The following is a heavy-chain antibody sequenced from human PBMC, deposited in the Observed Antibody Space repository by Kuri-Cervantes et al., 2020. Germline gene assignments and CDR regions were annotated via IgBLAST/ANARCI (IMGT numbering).Heavy chain of an antibody. J-gene: IGHJ6*03. V-gene: IGHV3-13*01. CDR1: GFTFSSYD. CDR2: IGIAGET. D-gene: IGHD3-22*01. CDR3: ARDRFDSSGYYYFMDV. Sequence: ETLSLTCAASGFTFSSYDMHWVRQATGKGLEWVSSIGIAGETYYLGSVKGRFTISRDNGNNSLYLQMNSLRAGDTAVYYCARDRFDSSGYYYFMDVWGRGTTVTVSS.